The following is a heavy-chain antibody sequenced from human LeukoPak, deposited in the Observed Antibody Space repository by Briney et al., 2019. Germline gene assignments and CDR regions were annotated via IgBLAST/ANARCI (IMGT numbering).Heavy chain of an antibody. CDR1: GFTVSNNY. Sequence: GGSLRLSCAASGFTVSNNYMNWVRQAPGEGLEWVSVIYSDGSTYYADSVKGRFTISRDNSKNSLYLQMNSLRAEDTAVYYCAELGITMIGGVWGKGTTVTISS. D-gene: IGHD3-10*02. V-gene: IGHV3-66*01. CDR2: IYSDGST. CDR3: AELGITMIGGV. J-gene: IGHJ6*04.